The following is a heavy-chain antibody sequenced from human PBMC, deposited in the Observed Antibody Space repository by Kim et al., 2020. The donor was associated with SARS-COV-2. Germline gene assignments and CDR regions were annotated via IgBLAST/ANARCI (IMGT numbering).Heavy chain of an antibody. V-gene: IGHV3-33*08. J-gene: IGHJ6*02. D-gene: IGHD3-3*01. CDR2: IWYDGSNK. CDR3: ARDSRYDFWSGLPGDYYYYGMDV. Sequence: GGSLRLSCAASGFTFSSYGMHWVRQAPGKGLEWVAVIWYDGSNKYYADSVKGRFTISRDNSKNTLYLQMNSLRAEDTAVYYCARDSRYDFWSGLPGDYYYYGMDVWGQGTTVTVSS. CDR1: GFTFSSYG.